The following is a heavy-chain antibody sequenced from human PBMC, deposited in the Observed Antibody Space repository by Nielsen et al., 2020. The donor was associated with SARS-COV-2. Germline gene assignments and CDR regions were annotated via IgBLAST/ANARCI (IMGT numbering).Heavy chain of an antibody. V-gene: IGHV1-2*06. Sequence: ASVKVSCKASGYTFTDYCIHWVRQAPGQGLEWMGRINAYSGGTNYAQKFQGTVTMTRDASISTVYMELTSDDTAVYYCARARATIFGLVMSYGMDVWGQGTTVAVSS. CDR1: GYTFTDYC. CDR3: ARARATIFGLVMSYGMDV. J-gene: IGHJ6*02. D-gene: IGHD3/OR15-3a*01. CDR2: INAYSGGT.